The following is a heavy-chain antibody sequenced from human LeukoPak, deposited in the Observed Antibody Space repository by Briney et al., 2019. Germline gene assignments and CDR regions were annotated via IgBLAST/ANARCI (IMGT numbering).Heavy chain of an antibody. J-gene: IGHJ4*02. Sequence: GGSLRLSCAASGFTFSNYAMSWVRQAPGKGLEWVSTISGSGGATYYADSVKGRFTISRDNSKNTLYLQMNTLRAEDTAVYYCARDRSYYGSGSFWDYWGQGTLVTVSS. CDR1: GFTFSNYA. V-gene: IGHV3-23*01. CDR2: ISGSGGAT. CDR3: ARDRSYYGSGSFWDY. D-gene: IGHD3-10*01.